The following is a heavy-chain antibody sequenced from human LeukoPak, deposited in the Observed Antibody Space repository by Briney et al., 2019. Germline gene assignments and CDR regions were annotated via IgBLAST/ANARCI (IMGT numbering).Heavy chain of an antibody. CDR2: INPNSGGT. D-gene: IGHD6-13*01. J-gene: IGHJ4*02. CDR1: GYTFTGYY. V-gene: IGHV1-2*02. Sequence: ASVKVSCKASGYTFTGYYMHWVRQAPGQGHEWMGWINPNSGGTNYAQKFQGRVTMTRDTSISTAYMELSRLRSDDTAVYHCARASGAAAGTGFDYWGQGTLVTVSS. CDR3: ARASGAAAGTGFDY.